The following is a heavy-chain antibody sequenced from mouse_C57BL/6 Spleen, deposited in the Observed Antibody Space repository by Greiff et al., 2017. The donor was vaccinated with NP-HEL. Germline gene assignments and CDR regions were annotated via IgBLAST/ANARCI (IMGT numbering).Heavy chain of an antibody. CDR3: ARKLWSYYAMDY. V-gene: IGHV1-22*01. Sequence: EVQLQQSGPELVKPGASVKMSCKASGYTFTDYNMHWVKQSHGKSLEWIGYINPNNGGTSYNQKFKGKATLNVNKSSSPAYMELRSLTSEDSAVYYCARKLWSYYAMDYWGQGTSVTVSS. CDR1: GYTFTDYN. J-gene: IGHJ4*01. CDR2: INPNNGGT.